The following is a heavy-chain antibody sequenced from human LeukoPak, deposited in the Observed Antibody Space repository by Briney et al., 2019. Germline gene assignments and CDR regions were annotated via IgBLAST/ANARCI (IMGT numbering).Heavy chain of an antibody. J-gene: IGHJ4*02. Sequence: SETLSLTCAVSGGSISSSNWWSWVRQPPGKGLEWIGEIYHSGNTNYNPSLESRVTISLDKSKNQFSLKLRSVTAADTAVYYCAREEMPGKFDYWGQGTLVTVSS. V-gene: IGHV4-4*02. CDR2: IYHSGNT. D-gene: IGHD1-26*01. CDR3: AREEMPGKFDY. CDR1: GGSISSSNW.